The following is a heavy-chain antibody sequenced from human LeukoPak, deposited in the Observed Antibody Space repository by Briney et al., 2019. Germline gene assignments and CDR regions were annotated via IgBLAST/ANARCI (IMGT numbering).Heavy chain of an antibody. J-gene: IGHJ6*03. CDR1: GGSISSSSYY. V-gene: IGHV4-39*07. CDR2: IYYSGST. Sequence: PSETLSLTCTVSGGSISSSSYYWGWIRQPPGKGLEWIGSIYYSGSTYYNPSLKSRVTISVDTSKNQFSLKLSSVTAADTAVYYCARGARATTSPRRYYYYYMDVWGKGTTVTVSS. D-gene: IGHD5-12*01. CDR3: ARGARATTSPRRYYYYYMDV.